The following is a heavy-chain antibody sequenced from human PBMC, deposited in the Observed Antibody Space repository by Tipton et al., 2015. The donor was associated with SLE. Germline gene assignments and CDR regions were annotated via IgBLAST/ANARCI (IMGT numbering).Heavy chain of an antibody. CDR2: ISYDGSNK. CDR3: EREMVGSSSSSLDY. V-gene: IGHV3-30*09. Sequence: SLRLSCAASGFTFSSYAMHWVRQAPGKGLVWVAVISYDGSNKYYADSVKGRFAISRDNSKNTLYLQMNSLRAEDTAVYYCEREMVGSSSSSLDYWGQGTLVTVSS. D-gene: IGHD6-6*01. CDR1: GFTFSSYA. J-gene: IGHJ4*02.